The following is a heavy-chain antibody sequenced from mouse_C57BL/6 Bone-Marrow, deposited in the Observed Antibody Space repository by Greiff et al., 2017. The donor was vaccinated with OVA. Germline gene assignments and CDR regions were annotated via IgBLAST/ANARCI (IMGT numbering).Heavy chain of an antibody. V-gene: IGHV14-4*01. D-gene: IGHD3-2*02. CDR3: TPQLRLQRFAY. J-gene: IGHJ3*01. Sequence: EVQLQESGAELVRPGASVKLSCTASGFNIKDDYMHWVKQRPEQGLEWIGWIDPENGDTEYASKFQGKATITADTSSNTAYLQLSSLTSEDTAVYYCTPQLRLQRFAYWGQGTLVTVSA. CDR2: IDPENGDT. CDR1: GFNIKDDY.